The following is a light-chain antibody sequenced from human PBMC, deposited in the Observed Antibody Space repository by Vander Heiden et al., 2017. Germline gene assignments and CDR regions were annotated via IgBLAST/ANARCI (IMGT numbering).Light chain of an antibody. Sequence: DIVMTQSPDSLAVSLGERATINCKSSNSVLYSSNNKNYLAWYQQKPGQPPKLLIYWASTRESGVPDRFSGSGSGTDFTLTISSLQAEDVAVYYCQQYYSTPVTFGQGTKVEIK. CDR1: NSVLYSSNNKNY. V-gene: IGKV4-1*01. J-gene: IGKJ1*01. CDR3: QQYYSTPVT. CDR2: WAS.